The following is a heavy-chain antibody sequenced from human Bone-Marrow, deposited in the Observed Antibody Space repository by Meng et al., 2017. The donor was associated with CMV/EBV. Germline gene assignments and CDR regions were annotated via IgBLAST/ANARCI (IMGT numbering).Heavy chain of an antibody. J-gene: IGHJ5*02. CDR3: ARGESGYPNWFDP. CDR2: ISSSSSYI. Sequence: LSLTCAASGFTFSSYSMNWVRQAPGKGLEWVSSISSSSSYIYYADSVKGRFTISRDNAKNSLYLQMNSLRAEDTAVYYCARGESGYPNWFDPWGQGTLVTVSS. V-gene: IGHV3-21*01. D-gene: IGHD3-22*01. CDR1: GFTFSSYS.